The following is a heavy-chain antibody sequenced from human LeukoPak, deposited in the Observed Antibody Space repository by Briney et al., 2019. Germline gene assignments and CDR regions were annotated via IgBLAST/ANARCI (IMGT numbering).Heavy chain of an antibody. CDR3: AKDILAGGYGMDV. CDR1: GFTFDDYA. V-gene: IGHV3-9*01. J-gene: IGHJ6*02. Sequence: GRSLRLSCAASGFTFDDYAMHWVRQAPGKGLEWVSGISWDSGSIGYADSVNGRFTISRDNAKNSLYLQMNSLRAEDTALYYCAKDILAGGYGMDVRGQGTTVTVSS. D-gene: IGHD6-19*01. CDR2: ISWDSGSI.